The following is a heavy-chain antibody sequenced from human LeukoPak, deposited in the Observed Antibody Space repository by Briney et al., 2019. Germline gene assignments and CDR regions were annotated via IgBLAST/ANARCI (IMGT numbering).Heavy chain of an antibody. CDR3: ANQITMVRGVIVPYYYYGMDV. V-gene: IGHV1-69*06. D-gene: IGHD3-10*01. CDR1: GGTFSSYA. CDR2: IIPIFGTA. Sequence: SVKVSCKASGGTFSSYAISWVRQAPGQGLEWMGGIIPIFGTANYAQKFQGRVTITADKSTSTAYMELSSLRSEDTAVYYCANQITMVRGVIVPYYYYGMDVWGKGTTVTVSS. J-gene: IGHJ6*04.